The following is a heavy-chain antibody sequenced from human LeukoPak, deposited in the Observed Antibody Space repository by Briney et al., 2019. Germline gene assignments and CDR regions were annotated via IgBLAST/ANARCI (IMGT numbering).Heavy chain of an antibody. Sequence: LSGGSLRLSCAASGFTFGPYIMNWVRQAPGMGLEWISFINSGSNNLFYADSVKGRFTISRDNAKNSLYLHMNSLRDDDTAVYFCARGKGGEAVYGMDVWGQGTTVTVSS. J-gene: IGHJ6*02. D-gene: IGHD3-16*01. CDR3: ARGKGGEAVYGMDV. CDR1: GFTFGPYI. CDR2: INSGSNNL. V-gene: IGHV3-48*02.